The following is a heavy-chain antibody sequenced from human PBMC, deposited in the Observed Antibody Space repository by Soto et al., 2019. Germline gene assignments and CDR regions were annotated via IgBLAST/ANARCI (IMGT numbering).Heavy chain of an antibody. V-gene: IGHV4-4*07. CDR1: GGSISSYY. Sequence: TLSLTCTVSGGSISSYYWSWIRQPAGKGLEWIGRIYTSGSTNYNPSLKSRVTMSVDTSKNQFSLKLSSVTAADTAVYYCARGYCSSTSCYRTGPAPIPEYYYYYYGMDVWGQGTTVTVSS. J-gene: IGHJ6*02. D-gene: IGHD2-2*01. CDR3: ARGYCSSTSCYRTGPAPIPEYYYYYYGMDV. CDR2: IYTSGST.